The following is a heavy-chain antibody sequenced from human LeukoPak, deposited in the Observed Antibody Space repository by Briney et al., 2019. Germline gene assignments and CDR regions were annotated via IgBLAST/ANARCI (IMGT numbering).Heavy chain of an antibody. CDR1: GGSFSGYY. V-gene: IGHV4-34*01. CDR3: ARGRIAVAGTKNYFDY. Sequence: SETLSLTCAVYGGSFSGYYWSWIRQPPGKGLEWIGEINHSGSTNYNPSLKSRVTISVDTSKKQFSLKLSSVTAADTAVYYCARGRIAVAGTKNYFDYWGQGTLVTVSS. J-gene: IGHJ4*02. D-gene: IGHD6-19*01. CDR2: INHSGST.